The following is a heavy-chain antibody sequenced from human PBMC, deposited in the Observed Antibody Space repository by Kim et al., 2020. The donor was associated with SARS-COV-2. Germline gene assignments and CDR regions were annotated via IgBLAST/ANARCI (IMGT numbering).Heavy chain of an antibody. CDR3: ARDYAPQPHYFDY. Sequence: GGSLRLSCAASGFTFSSYSMNWVRQAPGKGLEWVSSISSSSSYIYYADSVKGRFTISRDNAKNSLYLQMNSLRAEDTAVYYCARDYAPQPHYFDYWGQGTLVTVSS. V-gene: IGHV3-21*04. J-gene: IGHJ4*02. D-gene: IGHD1-1*01. CDR2: ISSSSSYI. CDR1: GFTFSSYS.